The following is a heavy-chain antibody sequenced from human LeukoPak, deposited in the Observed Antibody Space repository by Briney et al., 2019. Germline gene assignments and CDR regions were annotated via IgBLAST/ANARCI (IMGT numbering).Heavy chain of an antibody. V-gene: IGHV1-69*04. J-gene: IGHJ5*02. CDR2: IIPILGIA. Sequence: SVKVSCKASGYTFTSYGISWVRQAPGQGLEWMGRIIPILGIANYAQKFQGRVTITADKSTSTAYMELSSLRSEDTAVYYCAIEFYYDSSGYYPSIPWGQGTLVTVSS. D-gene: IGHD3-22*01. CDR3: AIEFYYDSSGYYPSIP. CDR1: GYTFTSYG.